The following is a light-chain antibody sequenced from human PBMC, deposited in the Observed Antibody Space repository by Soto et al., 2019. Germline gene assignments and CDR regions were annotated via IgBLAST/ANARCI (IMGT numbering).Light chain of an antibody. J-gene: IGLJ3*02. CDR3: ATWDDSLNGWV. CDR2: SNN. Sequence: QSVLTQPPSASGTPGQRVTISWSGSSSNIGSNTVNWCQQLPGTAPKLLIYSNNQRPSGVPDRISGSKSGTSASLAISGLQAEDEADYYCATWDDSLNGWVFGGGTKLTVL. V-gene: IGLV1-44*01. CDR1: SSNIGSNT.